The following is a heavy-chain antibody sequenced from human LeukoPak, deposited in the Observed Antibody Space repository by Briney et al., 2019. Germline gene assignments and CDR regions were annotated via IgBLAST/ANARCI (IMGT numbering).Heavy chain of an antibody. CDR1: GGSISSAGYY. V-gene: IGHV4-30-4*01. J-gene: IGHJ4*02. D-gene: IGHD5-12*01. CDR2: IYHSGTT. CDR3: ARHSGYERD. Sequence: PSETLSLTCTVSGGSISSAGYYCSWIRQPPGKGLEWIGYIYHSGTTHYNPSLESHITMSVDTSKNQFSLNLSSVTAADTAVYYCARHSGYERDWGQGTLVTVSS.